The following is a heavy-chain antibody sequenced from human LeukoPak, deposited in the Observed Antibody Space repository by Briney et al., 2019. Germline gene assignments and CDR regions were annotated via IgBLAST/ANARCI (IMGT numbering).Heavy chain of an antibody. CDR3: GRNYGGNFYFDY. CDR1: GFTFSDYD. D-gene: IGHD4-23*01. V-gene: IGHV3-11*06. J-gene: IGHJ4*02. Sequence: GGSLRLSCAASGFTFSDYDMSWIRQAPGKGLEWVSDISSDSSYTNYADSVKGRFTISRDNSKNSLYLQMNSLRAEDTAVYYCGRNYGGNFYFDYWGQGTLVTVSS. CDR2: ISSDSSYT.